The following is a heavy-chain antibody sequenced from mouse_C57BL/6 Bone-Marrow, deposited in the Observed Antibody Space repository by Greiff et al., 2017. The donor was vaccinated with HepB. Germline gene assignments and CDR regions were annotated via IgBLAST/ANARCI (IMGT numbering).Heavy chain of an antibody. Sequence: QVQLQQSGPELVKPGASVKISCKASGYAFSSSWMNWVKQRPGKGLEWIGRIYPGDGDTNYNGKFKGKATLTADKSSSTAYMQISSLTSEDSAVYFCARSGGDPAWFAYWGQGTLVTVSA. CDR2: IYPGDGDT. J-gene: IGHJ3*01. CDR3: ARSGGDPAWFAY. V-gene: IGHV1-82*01. D-gene: IGHD3-3*01. CDR1: GYAFSSSW.